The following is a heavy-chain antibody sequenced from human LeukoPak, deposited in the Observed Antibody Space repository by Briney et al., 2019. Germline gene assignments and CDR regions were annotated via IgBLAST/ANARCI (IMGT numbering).Heavy chain of an antibody. V-gene: IGHV3-48*03. CDR1: GFTFSSYE. D-gene: IGHD3-9*01. J-gene: IGHJ4*02. CDR3: ARGANILTSYPYYFDY. CDR2: ISSSGSTI. Sequence: GGSLRLSCAASGFTFSSYEMNWVRQAPGKGLEWVSYISSSGSTIYYADSVKGRFTISRDNAKNSLYLQMNSLRAEDTAVYYCARGANILTSYPYYFDYWGQGTLVTVSS.